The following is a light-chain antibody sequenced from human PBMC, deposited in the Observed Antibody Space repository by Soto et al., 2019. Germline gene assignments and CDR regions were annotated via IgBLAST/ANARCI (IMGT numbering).Light chain of an antibody. CDR3: SSYTSSSTHVV. CDR2: EVS. J-gene: IGLJ2*01. V-gene: IGLV2-14*01. Sequence: QSALTQPASVSGSPGQSITISCTGTSSDVGGYNYVSWYQQHPGNAPKLMSYEVSNRPSGVSNRFSGSKSGNTASLTISGLQAEDEADYYCSSYTSSSTHVVFGGGTKLTVL. CDR1: SSDVGGYNY.